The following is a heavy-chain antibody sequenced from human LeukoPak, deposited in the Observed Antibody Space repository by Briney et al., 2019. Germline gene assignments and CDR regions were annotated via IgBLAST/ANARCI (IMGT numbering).Heavy chain of an antibody. CDR1: GGSISSYY. V-gene: IGHV4-59*01. Sequence: SETLSLTCTVSGGSISSYYWSWIRQPPGKGLEWIGYIYYSGSTNYNPSLKSRVTVSVDTSKNQFSLKLSSVTAADTAVYYCARGRSDYVWGSYRYFDYWGQGTLVTVSS. J-gene: IGHJ4*02. D-gene: IGHD3-16*02. CDR2: IYYSGST. CDR3: ARGRSDYVWGSYRYFDY.